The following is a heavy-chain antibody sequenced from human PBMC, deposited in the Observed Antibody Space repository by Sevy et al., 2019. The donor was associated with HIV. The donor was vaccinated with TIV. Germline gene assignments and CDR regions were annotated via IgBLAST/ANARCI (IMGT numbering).Heavy chain of an antibody. V-gene: IGHV3-23*01. CDR3: AKDSGISAQIVVALRY. Sequence: GGSLRLSCADSGVTFSSYAMSWVRQAPGKGLEWVSIISGHGGSTYYAGAVKGRFTISRDNSKKMVYLQMNSLRAEDTAVYYCAKDSGISAQIVVALRYWGQGTQVTVSS. CDR2: ISGHGGST. CDR1: GVTFSSYA. J-gene: IGHJ4*02. D-gene: IGHD3-22*01.